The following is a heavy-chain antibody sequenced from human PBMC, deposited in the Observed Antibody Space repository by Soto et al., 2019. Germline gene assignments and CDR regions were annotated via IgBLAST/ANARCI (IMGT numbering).Heavy chain of an antibody. J-gene: IGHJ5*02. Sequence: SETLSLTCTVSGGSIRSGDYYWSWIRQSPGKGLEWIGFIYYSGSTSYNPSLKSRVAISLDTSKNQFSLSLSSVTAADTAVYYCARGRGYSYGLDPWGQGTLVTVSS. CDR1: GGSIRSGDYY. CDR2: IYYSGST. V-gene: IGHV4-30-4*01. CDR3: ARGRGYSYGLDP. D-gene: IGHD5-18*01.